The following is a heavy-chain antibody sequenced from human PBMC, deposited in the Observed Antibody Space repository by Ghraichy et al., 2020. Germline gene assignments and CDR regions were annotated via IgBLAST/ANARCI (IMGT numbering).Heavy chain of an antibody. CDR2: INHSGST. CDR1: GGSFSGYY. CDR3: ARGGYKVPAAIGYYYMDV. Sequence: SETLSLTCAVYGGSFSGYYWSWIRQPPGKGLEWIGEINHSGSTNYNPSLKSRVTISVDTSKNQFSLKLSSVTAADTAVYYCARGGYKVPAAIGYYYMDVWVKGTTVTVSS. D-gene: IGHD2-2*01. V-gene: IGHV4-34*01. J-gene: IGHJ6*03.